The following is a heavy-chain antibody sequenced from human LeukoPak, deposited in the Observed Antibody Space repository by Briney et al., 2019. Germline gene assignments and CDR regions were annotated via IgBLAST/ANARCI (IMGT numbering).Heavy chain of an antibody. Sequence: GGSLRLSCAASGFTFNIYGMNWVRQAPGKGLEWVSGIGPGGHMTYYAESVKGRFTISRDNSKNTLYLQMNSLRAEDTAVYYCAKQPRGYSYGLFDYWGQGTLVTVSS. CDR1: GFTFNIYG. CDR3: AKQPRGYSYGLFDY. CDR2: IGPGGHMT. V-gene: IGHV3-23*01. J-gene: IGHJ4*02. D-gene: IGHD5-18*01.